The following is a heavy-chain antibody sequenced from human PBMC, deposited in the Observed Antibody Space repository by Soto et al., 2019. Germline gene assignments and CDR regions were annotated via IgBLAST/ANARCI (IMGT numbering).Heavy chain of an antibody. Sequence: QVQLVQSGAEVKKPGSSVKISCKASGGTFSSHTINWVRQAPGQGLEWMGRIIPIPGITNYAQRFQGRVTILADKFPNTAYMELSTLRSEPTAVYYCAKDGMRRDHYCNSAMDVWGQGTTVSVSS. CDR1: GGTFSSHT. CDR3: AKDGMRRDHYCNSAMDV. V-gene: IGHV1-69*08. D-gene: IGHD1-26*01. J-gene: IGHJ6*02. CDR2: IIPIPGIT.